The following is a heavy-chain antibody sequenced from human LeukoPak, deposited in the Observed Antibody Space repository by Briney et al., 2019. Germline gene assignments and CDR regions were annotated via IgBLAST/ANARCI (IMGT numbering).Heavy chain of an antibody. CDR1: GFTFSSYV. CDR3: ARAVGPYDY. V-gene: IGHV3-23*01. Sequence: GGSLRLSCAASGFTFSSYVMSWVRQAPGEGLEWVSAISGSGGNTYYADSVKGRFTISRDNSRDTLYLQMNSLRAEDTAVYYCARAVGPYDYWGQGTLVTVSS. CDR2: ISGSGGNT. J-gene: IGHJ4*02.